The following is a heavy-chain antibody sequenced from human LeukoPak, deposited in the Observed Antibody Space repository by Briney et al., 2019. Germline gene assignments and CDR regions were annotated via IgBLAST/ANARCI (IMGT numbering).Heavy chain of an antibody. CDR2: MNPNSGNT. CDR1: GYTLTSYD. CDR3: ARGGVYYDFWSGYHDAFDI. Sequence: ASVKVSCKASGYTLTSYDVNWVRQATGQGLEWMGWMNPNSGNTGYAQKFQGRVTITRNTSISTAYMELSSLRSEDTAVYYCARGGVYYDFWSGYHDAFDIWGQGTMVTVSS. J-gene: IGHJ3*02. D-gene: IGHD3-3*01. V-gene: IGHV1-8*03.